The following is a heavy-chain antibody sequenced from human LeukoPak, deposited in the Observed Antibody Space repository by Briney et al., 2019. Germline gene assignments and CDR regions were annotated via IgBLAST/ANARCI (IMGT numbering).Heavy chain of an antibody. CDR1: GFTVSNYH. CDR3: ARGRDGYNWGLDY. CDR2: IYSGGST. Sequence: GGSLRLSCAASGFTVSNYHMGWVRQAPGKGLEWVSVIYSGGSTYYADSVKGRFTISRDSSKNTLYLQMNSLRAEDTAVYYCARGRDGYNWGLDYWGQGTLVTVSS. D-gene: IGHD5-24*01. V-gene: IGHV3-53*01. J-gene: IGHJ4*02.